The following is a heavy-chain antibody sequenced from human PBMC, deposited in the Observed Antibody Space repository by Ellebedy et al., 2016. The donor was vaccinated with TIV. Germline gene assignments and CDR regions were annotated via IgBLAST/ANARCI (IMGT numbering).Heavy chain of an antibody. CDR2: ISYSGDLM. CDR3: ARLGVIAAAGASDY. V-gene: IGHV3-11*01. J-gene: IGHJ4*02. Sequence: PGGSLRLSCTDSDFPVSSHYMSWFRQAPGKGPDWVSYISYSGDLMYYADSVKGRFTTSRDNAGTSLYLQMNSLRAEDTAVYYCARLGVIAAAGASDYWGQGTLVIVSS. D-gene: IGHD6-13*01. CDR1: DFPVSSHY.